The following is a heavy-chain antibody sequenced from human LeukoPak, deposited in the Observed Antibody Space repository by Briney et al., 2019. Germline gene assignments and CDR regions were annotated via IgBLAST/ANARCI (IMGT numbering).Heavy chain of an antibody. D-gene: IGHD6-19*01. CDR2: IYSGGST. V-gene: IGHV3-53*04. CDR3: AIFRDSSGWYGGDY. CDR1: GFTVSSNY. J-gene: IGHJ4*02. Sequence: GGSLRLSCAASGFTVSSNYMSWVRQAPGKGLEWVSVIYSGGSTYYADSVKGRFTISRHNSKNTLCLQMNSLRAEDTAVYYCAIFRDSSGWYGGDYWGQGTLVTVSS.